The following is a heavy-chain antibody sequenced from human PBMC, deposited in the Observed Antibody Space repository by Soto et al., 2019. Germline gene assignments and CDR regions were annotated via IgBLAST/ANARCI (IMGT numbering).Heavy chain of an antibody. V-gene: IGHV3-7*01. Sequence: GGSLRLSCAASGFTLRSYWMHWVRQTPGKGLEWVANIDHDGMEKYYVDSVKGRFTISRDNAQNSLFLQMNSLRAEDTALYFCARTLGGADALWGQGTPVTVSS. CDR2: IDHDGMEK. CDR3: ARTLGGADAL. CDR1: GFTLRSYW. D-gene: IGHD6-13*01. J-gene: IGHJ4*02.